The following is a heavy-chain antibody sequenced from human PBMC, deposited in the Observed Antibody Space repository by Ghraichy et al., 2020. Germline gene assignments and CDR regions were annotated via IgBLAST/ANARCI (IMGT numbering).Heavy chain of an antibody. CDR2: IYTSGST. CDR3: ARLDYDSSGYYYQAEYFQH. V-gene: IGHV4-4*07. CDR1: GGSISSYY. D-gene: IGHD3-22*01. Sequence: SETLSLTCTVSGGSISSYYWSWIRQPAGKGLEWIGRIYTSGSTNYNPSLKSRVTMSVDTSKNQFSLKLSSVTAADTAVYYCARLDYDSSGYYYQAEYFQHWGQGTLVTVSS. J-gene: IGHJ1*01.